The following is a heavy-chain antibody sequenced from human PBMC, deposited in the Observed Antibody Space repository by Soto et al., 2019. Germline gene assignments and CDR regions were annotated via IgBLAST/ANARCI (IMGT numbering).Heavy chain of an antibody. V-gene: IGHV3-30*18. CDR2: ISFDGSNK. D-gene: IGHD6-6*01. Sequence: LRLSCAASGFTFSSYGMHWVRQAPGKGLEWVAVISFDGSNKYYIDSVKGRFTISRDNSKNTLYLQMNSLRAEDTAVYYCAKGLEYSSSSMVDYWGQGTLVTVSS. CDR1: GFTFSSYG. J-gene: IGHJ4*02. CDR3: AKGLEYSSSSMVDY.